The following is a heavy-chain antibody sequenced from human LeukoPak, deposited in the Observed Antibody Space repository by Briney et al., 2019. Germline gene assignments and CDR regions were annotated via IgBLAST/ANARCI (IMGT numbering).Heavy chain of an antibody. CDR2: IYHSGRT. Sequence: RPSQTLSLTCSVSGGSISSEGFYRSWIRQHPGKGLEWIAYIYHSGRTYYNPSLKSRLTISVDTSKNQFSMSLKSVTAADTAVYYCARVVTSSLYFFDYWGQGALVSVSS. CDR3: ARVVTSSLYFFDY. D-gene: IGHD2-21*02. J-gene: IGHJ4*02. V-gene: IGHV4-31*03. CDR1: GGSISSEGFY.